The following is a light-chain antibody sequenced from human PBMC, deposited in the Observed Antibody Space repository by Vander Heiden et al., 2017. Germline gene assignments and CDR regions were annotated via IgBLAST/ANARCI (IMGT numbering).Light chain of an antibody. Sequence: LTHSPGTLPLSPGERATLSCRASQSVSSSYLAWYQQKPGQAPRLLIYGASSRATGIPDRFSGSGSGTDFTLTISRLEPEDFAVYYCQQYGSSPYTFGQGTKLEIK. CDR1: QSVSSSY. V-gene: IGKV3-20*01. J-gene: IGKJ2*01. CDR2: GAS. CDR3: QQYGSSPYT.